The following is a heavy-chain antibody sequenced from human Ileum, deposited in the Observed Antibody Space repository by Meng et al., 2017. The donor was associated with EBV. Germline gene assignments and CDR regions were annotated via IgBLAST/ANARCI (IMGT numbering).Heavy chain of an antibody. CDR3: ARADKVRFDY. CDR2: IYHRGIT. Sequence: QLRRPGHELLHPSQPVPLHGPVSGRSISSTNGWSWVRQPPGKGLEWIGEIYHRGITNYNPSLTSRARISVDKSKNQFSLKLSSVTAADTAVYYCARADKVRFDYWGQGTLVTVSS. CDR1: GRSISSTNG. J-gene: IGHJ4*02. V-gene: IGHV4-4*02.